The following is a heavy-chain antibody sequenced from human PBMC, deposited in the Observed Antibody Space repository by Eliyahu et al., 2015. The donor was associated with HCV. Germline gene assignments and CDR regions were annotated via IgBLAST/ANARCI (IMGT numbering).Heavy chain of an antibody. J-gene: IGHJ3*02. CDR2: INHSGST. Sequence: QVQLQQWGAGLLKPSETLSLTCAVYGGSFSGYYWSWIRQPPGKGLEWIGEINHSGSTNYNPSLKSRVTISVDTSKNQFSLKLSSVTAADTAVYYCARGQRMTTVSRGAFDIWGQGTMVTVSS. CDR3: ARGQRMTTVSRGAFDI. V-gene: IGHV4-34*01. CDR1: GGSFSGYY. D-gene: IGHD4-11*01.